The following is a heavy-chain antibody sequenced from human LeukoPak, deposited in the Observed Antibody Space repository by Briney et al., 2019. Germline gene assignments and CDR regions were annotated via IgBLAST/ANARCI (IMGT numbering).Heavy chain of an antibody. D-gene: IGHD3-22*01. CDR2: INHSGST. CDR3: ASYLSSGYYY. CDR1: GGSFSGYY. Sequence: PSETLSLTCAVYGGSFSGYYWSWIRQPPGKGLEWIGEINHSGSTNYNPSLKSRVTISVDTSKNQFSLKLSSVTAADTAVYYCASYLSSGYYYWGQGTLVTVSS. V-gene: IGHV4-34*01. J-gene: IGHJ4*02.